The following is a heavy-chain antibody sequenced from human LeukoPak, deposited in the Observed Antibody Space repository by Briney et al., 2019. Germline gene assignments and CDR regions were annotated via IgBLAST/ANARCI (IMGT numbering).Heavy chain of an antibody. D-gene: IGHD2-2*01. CDR3: ARGLGGCSSTSCYGPSLDYYYMDV. J-gene: IGHJ6*03. CDR2: INRSGST. V-gene: IGHV4-34*01. Sequence: SGTLSLTCAVYGGSFSGYYWSWIRQPPGKGREWIGEINRSGSTNYNPSLKSRVTISVDTSKNQFSLKLSSVTAADTAVYYCARGLGGCSSTSCYGPSLDYYYMDVWGKGTTVTVSS. CDR1: GGSFSGYY.